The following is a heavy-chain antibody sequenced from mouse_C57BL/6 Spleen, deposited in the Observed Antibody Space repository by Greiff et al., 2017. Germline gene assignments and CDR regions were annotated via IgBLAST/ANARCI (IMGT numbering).Heavy chain of an antibody. D-gene: IGHD1-1*01. CDR2: IDPEDGET. J-gene: IGHJ2*01. V-gene: IGHV14-2*01. CDR3: ARPHYYGSSYDY. Sequence: VQLQQSGAELVKPGASVKLSCTASGFNIKDYYMHWVKQRTEQGLEWIGRIDPEDGETKYAPNFQGKATITADTSSNTAYLQLSSLTSEDTAVYYCARPHYYGSSYDYWGQGTTLTVSS. CDR1: GFNIKDYY.